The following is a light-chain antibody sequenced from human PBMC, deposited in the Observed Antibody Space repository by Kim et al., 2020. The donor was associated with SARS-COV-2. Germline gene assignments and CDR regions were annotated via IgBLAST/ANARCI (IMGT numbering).Light chain of an antibody. CDR2: GAS. J-gene: IGKJ3*01. Sequence: DIQMTQSPSSLSASVGYRVTITCRASRGINSDLSWFQQRPGKAPKSLIYGASSLETGVPSRFSGSRSGTEFTLTITSLQPEDFATYYCLQLNTYPFTFVPGTKVDIK. V-gene: IGKV1-16*01. CDR3: LQLNTYPFT. CDR1: RGINSD.